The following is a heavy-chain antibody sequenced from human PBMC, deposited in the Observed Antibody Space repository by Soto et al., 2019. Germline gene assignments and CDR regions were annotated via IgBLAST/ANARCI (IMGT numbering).Heavy chain of an antibody. Sequence: QVQLVQSGAEVRAPGASVKVSCKASGYTFTSYDINWVRQATGQGPEWMGWMNPDSGNTGYVQKFQGRVTMTRNTAISTAYMELSSLRSEDTAVYYCVRSGGGSNVNFDYWGQGTLVTVSS. CDR1: GYTFTSYD. V-gene: IGHV1-8*01. J-gene: IGHJ4*02. CDR3: VRSGGGSNVNFDY. D-gene: IGHD2-15*01. CDR2: MNPDSGNT.